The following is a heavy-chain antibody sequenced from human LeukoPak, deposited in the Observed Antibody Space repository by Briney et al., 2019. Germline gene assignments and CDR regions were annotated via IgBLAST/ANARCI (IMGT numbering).Heavy chain of an antibody. V-gene: IGHV4-30-2*01. CDR1: GGSISSGGYY. Sequence: PSETLSLTCTVSGGSISSGGYYWSWIRQPPGKGLEWIGYIYHSGSTYYNPSLKSRVTISVDRSKNQFSLKLSSVTAADTAVYYCARFSSYYYDSSGYVDYWGQGTLVTVSS. CDR3: ARFSSYYYDSSGYVDY. CDR2: IYHSGST. J-gene: IGHJ4*02. D-gene: IGHD3-22*01.